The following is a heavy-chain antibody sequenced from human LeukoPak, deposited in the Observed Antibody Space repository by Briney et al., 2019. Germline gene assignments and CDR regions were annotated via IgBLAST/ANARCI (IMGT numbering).Heavy chain of an antibody. J-gene: IGHJ4*02. CDR1: AYTFTGYY. V-gene: IGHV1-2*02. D-gene: IGHD6-19*01. CDR2: INPNSGGT. Sequence: ASVKVSCKASAYTFTGYYMHWVRQAPGQGLEWMGWINPNSGGTNYAQKLQGRVTMTTDTSTSTAYMELRSLRSDDTAVYYCARGKLQWLVHPNDYWGQGTLVTVSS. CDR3: ARGKLQWLVHPNDY.